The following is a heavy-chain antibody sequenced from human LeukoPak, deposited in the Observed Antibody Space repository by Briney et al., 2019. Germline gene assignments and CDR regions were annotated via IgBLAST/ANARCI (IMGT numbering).Heavy chain of an antibody. D-gene: IGHD3-3*01. CDR1: GGSISSGGYS. V-gene: IGHV4-30-2*01. CDR2: IYPSGST. CDR3: ARQIGFLEWSKYYFDY. Sequence: SQTLSLTCAVSGGSISSGGYSWSWIRRPPGKGLEWIGYIYPSGSTYYNPSLKSRVTISIDRSENQFSLKLSSVTAADTAVYYCARQIGFLEWSKYYFDYWGQGTLVTVSS. J-gene: IGHJ4*02.